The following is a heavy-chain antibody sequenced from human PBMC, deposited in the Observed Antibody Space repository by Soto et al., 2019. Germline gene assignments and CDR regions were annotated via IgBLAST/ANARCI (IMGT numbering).Heavy chain of an antibody. Sequence: QVQLQESGPGLVKPSETLSLTCTVSGGSVSSGSYYWSWIRQPPGKGLEWIGYIYYSGSTNYNPSLQTRVTISVDTSMNLFSLKLSSVTAADTAVYDCARIPYAILPGYGYYGMDVWGQGTTVTVSS. D-gene: IGHD3-9*01. CDR2: IYYSGST. CDR1: GGSVSSGSYY. CDR3: ARIPYAILPGYGYYGMDV. J-gene: IGHJ6*02. V-gene: IGHV4-61*01.